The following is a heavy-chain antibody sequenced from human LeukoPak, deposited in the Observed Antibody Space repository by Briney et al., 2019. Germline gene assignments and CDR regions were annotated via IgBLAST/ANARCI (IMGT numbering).Heavy chain of an antibody. CDR3: ASGLAYCGGDCYSPPDY. V-gene: IGHV4-59*01. CDR1: GGSISSYY. CDR2: IYYSGST. Sequence: SETLSLTCTVSGGSISSYYWSWIRQPPGKGLEWIGYIYYSGSTNYNPSLKSRVTISVDTSKNQFSLKLSSVTAADTAVYYCASGLAYCGGDCYSPPDYWGQGTLVTVSS. J-gene: IGHJ4*02. D-gene: IGHD2-21*02.